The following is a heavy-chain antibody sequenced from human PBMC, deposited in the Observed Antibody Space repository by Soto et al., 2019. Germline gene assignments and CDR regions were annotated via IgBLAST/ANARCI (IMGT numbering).Heavy chain of an antibody. CDR1: GGSSSGYY. V-gene: IGHV4-34*01. J-gene: IGHJ4*02. CDR3: ARGTNSSTSVDY. CDR2: INHSGST. D-gene: IGHD2-2*01. Sequence: PSETLSLTCAVYGGSSSGYYWSWIRQPPGKGLEWIGEINHSGSTNYNPSLKSRVAISVDTSKNQFSLKLSSVTAADTAVYYCARGTNSSTSVDYWGQGTLVTVSS.